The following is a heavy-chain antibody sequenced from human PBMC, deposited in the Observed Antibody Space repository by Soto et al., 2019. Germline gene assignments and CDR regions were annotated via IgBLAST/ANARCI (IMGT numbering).Heavy chain of an antibody. CDR1: GFTFSSYG. Sequence: GGSLRLSWAASGFTFSSYGMHWVRQAPGKWLEWVAVIWYDGSNKYYADSVKGRFTISRDNSKNTLYLQMNSLRAEDTAVYYCAKDLTGDSSGYWPYGMDVWGQGTTVTVSS. CDR2: IWYDGSNK. J-gene: IGHJ6*02. V-gene: IGHV3-33*06. CDR3: AKDLTGDSSGYWPYGMDV. D-gene: IGHD3-22*01.